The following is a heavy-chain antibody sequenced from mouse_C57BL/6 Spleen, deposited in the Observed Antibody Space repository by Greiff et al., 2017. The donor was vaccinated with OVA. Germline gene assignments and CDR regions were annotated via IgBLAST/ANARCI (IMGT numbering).Heavy chain of an antibody. CDR1: GFTFSSYA. D-gene: IGHD1-1*01. J-gene: IGHJ1*03. Sequence: DVKLVESGGGLVKPGGSLKLSCAASGFTFSSYAMSWVRQTPEKRLEWVATISDGGSYTYYPDNVKGRFTISRDNAKNNLYLQMSHLKSEDTAMYYCARDFLGVVATSGWDFDVWGTGTTVTVSS. CDR2: ISDGGSYT. CDR3: ARDFLGVVATSGWDFDV. V-gene: IGHV5-4*01.